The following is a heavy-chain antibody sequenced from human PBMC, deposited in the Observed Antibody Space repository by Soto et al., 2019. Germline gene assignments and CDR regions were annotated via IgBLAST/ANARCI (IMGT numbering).Heavy chain of an antibody. CDR1: GYTFTGYY. V-gene: IGHV1-2*02. CDR2: INPNSGGT. Sequence: ASVKVSCKASGYTFTGYYMHWVRQAPGQGLEWMGWINPNSGGTNYAQKFQGRVTMTRDTSISTAYMELSRLRSDDTAVYYCARARTIFGVVSSLVVWGQGTTVTVSS. CDR3: ARARTIFGVVSSLVV. J-gene: IGHJ6*02. D-gene: IGHD3-3*01.